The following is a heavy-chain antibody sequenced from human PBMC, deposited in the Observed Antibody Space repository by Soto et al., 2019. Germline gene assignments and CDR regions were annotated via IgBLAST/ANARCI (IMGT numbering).Heavy chain of an antibody. CDR3: TRLNYDLSTGYAKRPFDF. CDR1: GGSIISTTW. D-gene: IGHD3-9*01. V-gene: IGHV4-4*02. CDR2: VHHSGST. Sequence: SETLSLTCAVSGGSIISTTWWSLVRHPPGKGLEWIGEVHHSGSTNYSPSLKSRVTISIDESKNQFTLKLSSVTAADTAVYYCTRLNYDLSTGYAKRPFDFWGPRTLVTVSS. J-gene: IGHJ4*02.